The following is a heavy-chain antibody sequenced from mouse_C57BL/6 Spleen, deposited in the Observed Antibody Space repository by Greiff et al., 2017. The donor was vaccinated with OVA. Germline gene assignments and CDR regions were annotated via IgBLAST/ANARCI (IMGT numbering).Heavy chain of an antibody. V-gene: IGHV1-82*01. CDR2: IYPGDGDT. J-gene: IGHJ4*01. D-gene: IGHD2-3*01. CDR1: GYAFSSSW. CDR3: ARDDGYYAYAMDY. Sequence: VQLQQSGPELVKPGASVKISCKASGYAFSSSWMSWVKQRPGKGLEWIGRIYPGDGDTNYNGKFKGKATLTADKSSSTAYMQLSSLTSEDSAVYFCARDDGYYAYAMDYWGQGTSVTVSS.